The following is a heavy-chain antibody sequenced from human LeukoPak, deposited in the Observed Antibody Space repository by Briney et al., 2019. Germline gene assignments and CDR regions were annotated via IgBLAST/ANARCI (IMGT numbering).Heavy chain of an antibody. D-gene: IGHD3-22*01. Sequence: SETLSLTCTVSGGSISSYYWSWIRQPAGRGLEWIGRIYTSGSTNYNPSLKSRVTISVDTSKNQFSLKLSSVTAADTAVYYCARDYYDSSGYYYLFDYWGQGTLVTVSS. CDR1: GGSISSYY. J-gene: IGHJ4*02. CDR3: ARDYYDSSGYYYLFDY. V-gene: IGHV4-4*07. CDR2: IYTSGST.